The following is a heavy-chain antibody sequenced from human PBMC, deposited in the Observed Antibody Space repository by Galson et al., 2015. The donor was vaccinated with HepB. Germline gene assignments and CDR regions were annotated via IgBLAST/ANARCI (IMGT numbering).Heavy chain of an antibody. D-gene: IGHD6-19*01. CDR3: ARGAPFDSSGWTNWFDP. CDR2: IWFDGSAT. V-gene: IGHV3-33*01. J-gene: IGHJ5*02. Sequence: SLRLSCAASGFTFSRYGMHWVRQAPGKGLEWVAAIWFDGSATFYRDSVKGRFSISRDDSKNILYLQMNSLRAEDTAVYPCARGAPFDSSGWTNWFDPWGQGTLVTVSS. CDR1: GFTFSRYG.